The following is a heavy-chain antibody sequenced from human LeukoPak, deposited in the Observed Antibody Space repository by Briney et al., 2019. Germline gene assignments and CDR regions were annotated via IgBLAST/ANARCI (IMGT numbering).Heavy chain of an antibody. Sequence: ASVKVSCKASGYTFTSYDINWVRQATGQGLEWMGWMNPNSGNTGYAQKFQGRVTITRNTSMSTAYMELSSLRSEDTAVYYCARVTVNENYYYYMDVWGKGTTVTVSS. J-gene: IGHJ6*03. CDR2: MNPNSGNT. CDR1: GYTFTSYD. V-gene: IGHV1-8*03. D-gene: IGHD4-11*01. CDR3: ARVTVNENYYYYMDV.